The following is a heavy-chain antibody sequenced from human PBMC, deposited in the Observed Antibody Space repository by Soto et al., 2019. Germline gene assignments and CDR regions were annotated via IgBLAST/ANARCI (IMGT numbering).Heavy chain of an antibody. CDR2: IYWDDDK. D-gene: IGHD4-17*01. Sequence: QITLKESGPTLVKPTQTLTLTCTFSGFSLSTSGVGVGWIRQPPGKALEWLALIYWDDDKRYSPSPKSRLTITKDTSKNQVVLTMTNMDPVDTATYYCAHYAYGDYARNAFDIWGQGTMVTVSS. CDR3: AHYAYGDYARNAFDI. V-gene: IGHV2-5*02. CDR1: GFSLSTSGVG. J-gene: IGHJ3*02.